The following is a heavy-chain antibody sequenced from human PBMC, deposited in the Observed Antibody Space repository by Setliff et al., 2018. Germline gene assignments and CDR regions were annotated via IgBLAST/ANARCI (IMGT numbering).Heavy chain of an antibody. CDR1: GGSFSGYY. Sequence: ETLSLTCAVYGGSFSGYYWSWIRQPPGKRLEWIGEIIHSGSTNYNPSLKSRVTISMDTSKNQFSLKVSSVTAADTAVYYCARGRGYCSSTSCSTYYYYGMDVWGQGTTVTVSS. CDR2: IIHSGST. V-gene: IGHV4-34*01. CDR3: ARGRGYCSSTSCSTYYYYGMDV. J-gene: IGHJ6*02. D-gene: IGHD2-2*01.